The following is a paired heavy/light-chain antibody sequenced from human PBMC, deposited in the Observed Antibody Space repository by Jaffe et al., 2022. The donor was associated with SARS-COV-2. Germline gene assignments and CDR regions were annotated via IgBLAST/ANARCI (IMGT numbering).Light chain of an antibody. CDR1: QSLLHSNGYKY. CDR3: MQTLQTPYT. CDR2: LGS. Sequence: DIVMTQSPLSLPVTPGEPASISCRSSQSLLHSNGYKYLDWYLQKPGQSPQLLIYLGSNRASGVPDRFSGSGSGTDFTLKISRVEAEDVGVYYCMQTLQTPYTFGQGTKLEIK. J-gene: IGKJ2*01. V-gene: IGKV2-28*01.
Heavy chain of an antibody. D-gene: IGHD5-12*01. J-gene: IGHJ4*02. CDR3: ASWRGHSGYDYGFDY. Sequence: QLQLQESGPGLVKPSETLSLTCSVSGGSITSNNYYWGWIRQPPGKGLEWIGNTYYSGSSYYNPSLKSRVTISVDTSKSQFSLKLSSVTAADTAVYYCASWRGHSGYDYGFDYWGQGTLVTVSS. CDR1: GGSITSNNYY. V-gene: IGHV4-39*01. CDR2: TYYSGSS.